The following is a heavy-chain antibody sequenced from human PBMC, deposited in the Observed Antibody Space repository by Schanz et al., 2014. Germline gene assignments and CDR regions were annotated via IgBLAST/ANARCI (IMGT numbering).Heavy chain of an antibody. CDR1: GFTVSSNY. J-gene: IGHJ4*02. D-gene: IGHD3-10*01. CDR3: AKAITMVRGVIRFFDY. CDR2: SGSGGSA. V-gene: IGHV3-23*04. Sequence: EVQLVESGGGLIQPGGSLRLSCAASGFTVSSNYMSWVRQAPGKGLEWVSGISGSGGSANYADSVKGRFTISRDNSKNTLYLQMNSLRAEDTAVYYCAKAITMVRGVIRFFDYWGQGTLLAVSS.